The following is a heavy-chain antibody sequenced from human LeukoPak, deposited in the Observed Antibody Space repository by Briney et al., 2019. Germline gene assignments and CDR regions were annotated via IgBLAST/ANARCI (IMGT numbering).Heavy chain of an antibody. V-gene: IGHV3-9*01. CDR3: ARATSNPY. CDR1: GFTFDDYA. CDR2: ISWNSGSI. D-gene: IGHD1-14*01. Sequence: GGSLRLSCAASGFTFDDYAMHWVRQAPGKGLEWVSGISWNSGSIGYADSVKGRFTISRDNAKNSLYLQMNSLRAEDTAVYYCARATSNPYWGQGTLVTVSS. J-gene: IGHJ4*02.